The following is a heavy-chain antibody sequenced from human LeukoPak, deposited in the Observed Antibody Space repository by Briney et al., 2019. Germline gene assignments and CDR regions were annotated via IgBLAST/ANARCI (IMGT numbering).Heavy chain of an antibody. Sequence: GGSLRLSCAASGFTFSSYWMHWVRQAPGKGLVWVSRINSDGSSTSYADSVKGRFTISRDNAKNSLYLQMNSLRAEDTAVYYCAREFSGSNYGFPFDYWGQGTLVTVSS. V-gene: IGHV3-74*01. CDR2: INSDGSST. CDR1: GFTFSSYW. CDR3: AREFSGSNYGFPFDY. J-gene: IGHJ4*02. D-gene: IGHD1-26*01.